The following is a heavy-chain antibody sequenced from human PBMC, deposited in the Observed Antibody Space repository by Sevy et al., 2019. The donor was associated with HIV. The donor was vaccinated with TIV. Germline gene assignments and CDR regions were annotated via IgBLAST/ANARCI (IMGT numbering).Heavy chain of an antibody. CDR2: IGLAGDT. CDR3: ARAWRDRWYFDL. Sequence: GGSLRLSCVASGFTFGNYDMHWVRQAKGKGLEWDSAIGLAGDTYYPGSVKGRFTISREKDKKSLYLQMNSLRAGDTAVYYCARAWRDRWYFDLWGRGTLVTVSS. J-gene: IGHJ2*01. CDR1: GFTFGNYD. V-gene: IGHV3-13*01.